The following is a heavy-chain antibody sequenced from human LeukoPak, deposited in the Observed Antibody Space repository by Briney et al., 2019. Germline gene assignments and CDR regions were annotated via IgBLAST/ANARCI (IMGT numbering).Heavy chain of an antibody. D-gene: IGHD6-6*01. V-gene: IGHV3-30*04. Sequence: GGSLRLSCAASGFTCSSYAMHWVRQAPGKGLEWVAVISYDGSNKYYADSVKGRFTISRDNSKNTLYLQMNSLRAEDTAVYYCARGSMGYFDYWGQGTLVTVSS. CDR2: ISYDGSNK. CDR1: GFTCSSYA. J-gene: IGHJ4*02. CDR3: ARGSMGYFDY.